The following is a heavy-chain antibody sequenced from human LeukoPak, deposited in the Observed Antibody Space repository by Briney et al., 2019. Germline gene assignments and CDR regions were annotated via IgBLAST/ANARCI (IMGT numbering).Heavy chain of an antibody. D-gene: IGHD6-13*01. CDR2: INPNSGGT. Sequence: GASVKVSCKASGYTFTGYYKHWVRQAPGQGLEWMGWINPNSGGTNYAQKFQGRVTMTRDTSISTAYMELSRLRSDDTAVYYCARRGIAAAGVALDYWGQGTLVTVSS. CDR1: GYTFTGYY. V-gene: IGHV1-2*02. J-gene: IGHJ4*02. CDR3: ARRGIAAAGVALDY.